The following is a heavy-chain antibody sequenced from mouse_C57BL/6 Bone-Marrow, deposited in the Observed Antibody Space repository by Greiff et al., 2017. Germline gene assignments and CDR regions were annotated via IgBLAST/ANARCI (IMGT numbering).Heavy chain of an antibody. Sequence: DVQLQESGAELVRPGASVKLSCTASGFNIKDDYMHWVKQRPEQGLAWIGWIDPENGDTEYAPKFQGKATITADTSSNTAYLQLSSLTSEDTAVYYGTTGSVDYWGQGTPLTVSS. CDR2: IDPENGDT. J-gene: IGHJ2*01. CDR1: GFNIKDDY. CDR3: TTGSVDY. V-gene: IGHV14-4*01. D-gene: IGHD1-1*01.